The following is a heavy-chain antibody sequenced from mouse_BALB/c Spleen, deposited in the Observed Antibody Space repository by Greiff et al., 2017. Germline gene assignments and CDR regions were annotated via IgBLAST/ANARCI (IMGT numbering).Heavy chain of an antibody. CDR2: ISDGGSYT. V-gene: IGHV5-4*02. CDR1: GFTFSDYY. Sequence: EVHLVESGGGLVKPGGSLKLSCAASGFTFSDYYMYWVRQTPEKRLEWVATISDGGSYTYYPDSVKGRFTISRDNAKNNLYLQMSSLKSEDTAMYYCARGGYDYDGAWFAYWGQGTLVTVSA. CDR3: ARGGYDYDGAWFAY. D-gene: IGHD2-4*01. J-gene: IGHJ3*01.